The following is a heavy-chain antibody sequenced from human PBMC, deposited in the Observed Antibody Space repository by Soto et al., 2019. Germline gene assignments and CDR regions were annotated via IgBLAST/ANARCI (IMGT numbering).Heavy chain of an antibody. J-gene: IGHJ4*02. D-gene: IGHD3-22*01. Sequence: GASVKVSCKASGGTFSSYAISWVRQAPGQRLEWIGGIIPIFGTANYAQKFQGRVTITADESTSTAYMELSSLRSEDTAVFYCARDRVTYYYDSSGYNYFDYWGQGTLVTVSS. CDR3: ARDRVTYYYDSSGYNYFDY. V-gene: IGHV1-69*13. CDR1: GGTFSSYA. CDR2: IIPIFGTA.